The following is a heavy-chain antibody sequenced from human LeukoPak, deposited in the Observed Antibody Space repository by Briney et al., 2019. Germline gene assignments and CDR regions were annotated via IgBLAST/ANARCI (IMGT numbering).Heavy chain of an antibody. D-gene: IGHD1-26*01. J-gene: IGHJ4*02. CDR2: IKDDGSDK. CDR1: GLTFSESW. V-gene: IGHV3-7*05. Sequence: GGSLRLSCAASGLTFSESWMTWVRQAPGKGLEWVAHIKDDGSDKYYVDSVTGRFTISRDNTKNSLFLQMTSLTAEDTAVYYCATWDNAWEFAYWGQGTLVSVSS. CDR3: ATWDNAWEFAY.